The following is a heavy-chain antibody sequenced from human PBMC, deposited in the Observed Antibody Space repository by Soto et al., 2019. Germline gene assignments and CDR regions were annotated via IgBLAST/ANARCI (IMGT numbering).Heavy chain of an antibody. Sequence: GRSLRLSCAASGFSLRGYSMSWVRQAPGKGLEWVSYISGTGSSIYADYVKGRFTISRDNAKNSVYLQMNSLGDDDTAVYYCARGAGYGDYGGYWGQGTLVTVSS. J-gene: IGHJ4*02. CDR3: ARGAGYGDYGGY. CDR1: GFSLRGYS. D-gene: IGHD4-17*01. CDR2: ISGTGSSI. V-gene: IGHV3-11*04.